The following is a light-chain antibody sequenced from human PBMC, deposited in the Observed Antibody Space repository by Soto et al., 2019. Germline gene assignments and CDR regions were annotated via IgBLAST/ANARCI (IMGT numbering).Light chain of an antibody. J-gene: IGKJ5*01. CDR1: QSVSSN. V-gene: IGKV3-11*01. Sequence: EIVMTQSPATLSVSTGERATLSCRASQSVSSNLAWYQQKPGQAPRLLIYDAYNRATGIPPRFSGSGSGTDFTLTISSLEPEDSAVYYCQQRHMWPITFGQGTLLEIK. CDR2: DAY. CDR3: QQRHMWPIT.